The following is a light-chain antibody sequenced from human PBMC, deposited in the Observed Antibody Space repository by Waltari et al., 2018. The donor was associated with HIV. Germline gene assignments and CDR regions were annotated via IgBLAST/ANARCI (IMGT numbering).Light chain of an antibody. CDR2: TND. V-gene: IGLV1-44*01. CDR1: SPNIRSHI. J-gene: IGLJ3*02. Sequence: QSVLTQPPSVSGTPGQNVTIPCSGSSPNIRSHIVNWYQQLPGAAPKLLIYTNDQRPSGVPDRFSGSKSGTSASLAISGLQSADEADYYCAAWDDSLNGMFGGGTKLTVL. CDR3: AAWDDSLNGM.